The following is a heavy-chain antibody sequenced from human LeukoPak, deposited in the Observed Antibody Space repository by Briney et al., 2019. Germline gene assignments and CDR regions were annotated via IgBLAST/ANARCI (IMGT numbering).Heavy chain of an antibody. CDR2: ISGSGGST. V-gene: IGHV3-23*01. Sequence: GGTLRLSCAASGFTFSSYGMSWVRQAPGKGLEWVSAISGSGGSTYYADSVKGRFTISRDNSKNTLYLQMNSLRAEDTAVYYCAKDLREKLCSFDYWGQGTLVTVSS. CDR1: GFTFSSYG. CDR3: AKDLREKLCSFDY. J-gene: IGHJ4*02. D-gene: IGHD3-10*02.